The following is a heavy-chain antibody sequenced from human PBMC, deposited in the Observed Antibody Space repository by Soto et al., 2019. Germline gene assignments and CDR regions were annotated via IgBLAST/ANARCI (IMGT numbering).Heavy chain of an antibody. CDR2: ISRTGGRT. CDR1: GFNFNGSS. CDR3: ATYDFWRFDY. D-gene: IGHD3-3*01. J-gene: IGHJ4*02. V-gene: IGHV3-23*01. Sequence: EVRLLQSGGGLVQPGGSLRLSCAASGFNFNGSSMSWVRQAPGKGLHWVSGISRTGGRTFYTDSVKGRFTISRDNSDNTLHLQMNRLRVEDTALYYCATYDFWRFDYWGQGIVVTVSS.